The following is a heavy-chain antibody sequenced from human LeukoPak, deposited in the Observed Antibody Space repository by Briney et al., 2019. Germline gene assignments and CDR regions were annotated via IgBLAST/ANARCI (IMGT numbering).Heavy chain of an antibody. D-gene: IGHD4-17*01. Sequence: GGSLRLSCAASGFTLSSYAMPWVRQAPGKGLEWVAVISYDGSNKYYADSVKGRFTISRDNSKNTLYLQMNSLRAEDTAVYYCARGLPDDYGLVGGFDPWGQGTLVSVSS. J-gene: IGHJ5*02. CDR1: GFTLSSYA. CDR2: ISYDGSNK. CDR3: ARGLPDDYGLVGGFDP. V-gene: IGHV3-30-3*01.